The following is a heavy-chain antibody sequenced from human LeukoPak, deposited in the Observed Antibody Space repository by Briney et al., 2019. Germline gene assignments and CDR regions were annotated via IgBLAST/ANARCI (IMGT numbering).Heavy chain of an antibody. D-gene: IGHD4-23*01. CDR3: ARHLNSGGNSPLVY. CDR1: GDSITSTPYY. V-gene: IGHV4-39*01. Sequence: SETLSLTCTVSGDSITSTPYYWGWIRQSPGKGLEWIGIIYYSGSTYYNPSLKSRFTMSVDTSKNLFSLKLNSVTAADTAVYFCARHLNSGGNSPLVYWGQGTLVTVSS. CDR2: IYYSGST. J-gene: IGHJ4*02.